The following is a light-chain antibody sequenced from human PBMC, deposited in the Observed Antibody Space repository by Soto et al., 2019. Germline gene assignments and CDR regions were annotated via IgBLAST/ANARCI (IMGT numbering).Light chain of an antibody. CDR2: DAS. CDR3: QQYNSYTT. Sequence: DIQMTQSPSPLSASVGDRVTIPCRARQSIRSWLAWYQQKPGKAPKLLIYDASSLESGVPSRFSSSRSGTEFTLTLSSLQPDDFATYYCQQYNSYTTFGQGTKGEIK. J-gene: IGKJ1*01. V-gene: IGKV1-5*01. CDR1: QSIRSW.